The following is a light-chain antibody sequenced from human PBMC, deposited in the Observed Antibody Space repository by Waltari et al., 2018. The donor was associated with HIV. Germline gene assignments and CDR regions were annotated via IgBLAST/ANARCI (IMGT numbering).Light chain of an antibody. J-gene: IGKJ4*01. CDR2: GAS. CDR1: QSVRSN. Sequence: EIVMTQSPATLSVFPGERATLSCRASQSVRSNLAWYQQKPGQAPRPLIYGASTRATCIPARFSGSGSGTEVTLTSSGLQSEDFAVYYCQHYNHGPPLTFGGGTKVEIK. V-gene: IGKV3-15*01. CDR3: QHYNHGPPLT.